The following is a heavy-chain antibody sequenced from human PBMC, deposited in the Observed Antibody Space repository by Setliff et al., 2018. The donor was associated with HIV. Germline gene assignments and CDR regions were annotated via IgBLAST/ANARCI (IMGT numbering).Heavy chain of an antibody. V-gene: IGHV3-43*02. Sequence: LRLSCAVSGFNVTDNYMTWVRQAPGKGLEWVSTISGSGDNTYYADSVKGRFTISRDNSKNSLYLQMNSLRTEDTALYYCAKDRQSFDYFDYWGQGTLVTVSS. CDR2: ISGSGDNT. CDR1: GFNVTDNY. J-gene: IGHJ4*02. CDR3: AKDRQSFDYFDY. D-gene: IGHD3-3*01.